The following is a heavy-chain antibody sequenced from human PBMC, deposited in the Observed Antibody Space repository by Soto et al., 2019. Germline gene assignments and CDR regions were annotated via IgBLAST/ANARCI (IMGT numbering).Heavy chain of an antibody. J-gene: IGHJ4*02. CDR1: GFTFSSYG. CDR2: IWYDGSNK. V-gene: IGHV3-33*01. Sequence: GGSLRLSCAASGFTFSSYGMHWVRQAPGKGLEWVAVIWYDGSNKYYADSVKGRFTISRDNSKNTLYLQMNSLRAEDTAVYYCARDSSSGWVSISYWGQGTMVTVYS. D-gene: IGHD6-19*01. CDR3: ARDSSSGWVSISY.